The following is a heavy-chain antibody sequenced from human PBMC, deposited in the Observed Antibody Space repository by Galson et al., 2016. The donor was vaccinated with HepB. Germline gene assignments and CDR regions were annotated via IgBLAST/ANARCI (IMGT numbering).Heavy chain of an antibody. CDR2: MNPKSGNT. CDR3: ASVVNPYYYYYYGLDA. CDR1: GYNFITYG. J-gene: IGHJ6*02. D-gene: IGHD2-15*01. Sequence: SVKVSCKASGYNFITYGINWERQATGQGLEWMGWMNPKSGNTGYAQKFQGRVTMTRDTSISTAYMELSSLTSDDTAVYYCASVVNPYYYYYYGLDAWGQGTTVTVSS. V-gene: IGHV1-8*01.